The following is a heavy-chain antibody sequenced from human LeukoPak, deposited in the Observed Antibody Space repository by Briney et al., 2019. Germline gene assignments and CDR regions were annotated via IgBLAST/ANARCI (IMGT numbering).Heavy chain of an antibody. D-gene: IGHD3-9*01. CDR3: ARGATIFRRLDY. V-gene: IGHV4-4*09. CDR2: IYTSGST. Sequence: SETLSLTCTVSGGSISSYYWSWIRQPPGKGLEWIGYIYTSGSTNYNPSLKSRVTISVDTSKNQFSLKLSSVTAADTAVHYCARGATIFRRLDYWGQGTLVTVSS. CDR1: GGSISSYY. J-gene: IGHJ4*02.